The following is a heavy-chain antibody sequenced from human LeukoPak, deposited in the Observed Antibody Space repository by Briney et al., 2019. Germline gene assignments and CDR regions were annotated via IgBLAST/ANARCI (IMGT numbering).Heavy chain of an antibody. J-gene: IGHJ4*02. CDR3: ARGITTQDY. CDR2: INHSGST. Sequence: SKTLSLTCAVYGGSFSGYYWSWIRQPPGKGLEWIGEINHSGSTNYNPSLKSRVTISVDTSKNQFSLKLSSVTAADTAVYYCARGITTQDYWGQGTLVTVSS. V-gene: IGHV4-34*01. D-gene: IGHD3-22*01. CDR1: GGSFSGYY.